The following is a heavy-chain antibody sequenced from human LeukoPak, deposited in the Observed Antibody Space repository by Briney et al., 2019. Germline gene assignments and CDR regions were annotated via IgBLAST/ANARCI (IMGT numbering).Heavy chain of an antibody. V-gene: IGHV3-48*03. CDR1: GFPFSSYE. CDR2: IDSSGITI. D-gene: IGHD4-17*01. Sequence: PGGSLRLSCAGSGFPFSSYEMNWLRQAPGKGLEWVSHIDSSGITIYYGDSVKGRFTISRDNAKNSIYLQMDSLRVEDTAIYYCARDSVGDLLDYWGQGTSVTVSS. CDR3: ARDSVGDLLDY. J-gene: IGHJ4*02.